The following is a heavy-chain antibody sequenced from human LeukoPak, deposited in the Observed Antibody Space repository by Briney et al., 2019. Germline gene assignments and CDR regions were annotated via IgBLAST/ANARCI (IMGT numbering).Heavy chain of an antibody. V-gene: IGHV3-64*01. CDR1: GFSFRAYI. D-gene: IGHD6-19*01. Sequence: PGGSLRLSCGASGFSFRAYIMHWVREAPARGLEYVSDLRSDGRSTFYPNSVKGRFTISRDNSKSTLYLQMGSLRAEDTAVYYCTRRYGGHSGWAGYHDSWGQGTLVTVSS. CDR2: LRSDGRST. J-gene: IGHJ4*02. CDR3: TRRYGGHSGWAGYHDS.